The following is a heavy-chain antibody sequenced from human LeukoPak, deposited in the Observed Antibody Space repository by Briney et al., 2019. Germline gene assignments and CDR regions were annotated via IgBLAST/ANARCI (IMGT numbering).Heavy chain of an antibody. Sequence: SGGSLRLSCAASGFTFTSYDMHWVRQAPGKGLEWVALIWYDGSNTYYTDSVRGRFTISRDNSKSTLYLQMNGLRAEDTAVYYCATYRRGYHDSSESYYFDYWGQGTLVTVSS. CDR3: ATYRRGYHDSSESYYFDY. CDR2: IWYDGSNT. V-gene: IGHV3-33*01. J-gene: IGHJ4*02. CDR1: GFTFTSYD. D-gene: IGHD3-22*01.